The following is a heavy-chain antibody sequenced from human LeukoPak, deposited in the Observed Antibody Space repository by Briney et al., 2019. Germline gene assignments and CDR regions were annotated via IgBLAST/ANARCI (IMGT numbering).Heavy chain of an antibody. D-gene: IGHD3-22*01. V-gene: IGHV3-7*03. Sequence: GWSLRLPCAASGFTFSNYWMRWVRQAPGKGLEWLANINQDGSEMYYVDSVKGGFNISRDNGKNSLYLPINRLRADDTAVYYCAREQGSMIVVRTTTWYFYLWGRGNLVTVSS. CDR2: INQDGSEM. CDR1: GFTFSNYW. J-gene: IGHJ2*01. CDR3: AREQGSMIVVRTTTWYFYL.